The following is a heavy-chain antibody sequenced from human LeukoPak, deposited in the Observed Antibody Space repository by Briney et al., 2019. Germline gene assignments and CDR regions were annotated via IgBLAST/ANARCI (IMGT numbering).Heavy chain of an antibody. J-gene: IGHJ5*02. CDR2: ISSSSSHI. V-gene: IGHV3-21*04. CDR1: GFTFSSYS. Sequence: GGSLRLSCAASGFTFSSYSMNWVRQAPGKGLEWVSCISSSSSHIYYADSVKGRFTISRDNAKNSLYLQMNSLRAEDTAVYYCARVPQGIAAPRFDPWGQGTLVTVSS. CDR3: ARVPQGIAAPRFDP. D-gene: IGHD6-6*01.